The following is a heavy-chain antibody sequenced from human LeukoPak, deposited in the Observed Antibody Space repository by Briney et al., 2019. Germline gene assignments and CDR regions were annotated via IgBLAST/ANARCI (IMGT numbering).Heavy chain of an antibody. Sequence: PGGSLRLSCAASGFTFSSYAMSWVRQAPGKGLEWVSAISGSGGSTYYADSVKGRFTISRDNSKNTLYLQMNSLRAEDTAVYYCAKSPKYYYDSSGYYPTPLYYFDYWGQGTPVTVSS. CDR2: ISGSGGST. D-gene: IGHD3-22*01. CDR3: AKSPKYYYDSSGYYPTPLYYFDY. V-gene: IGHV3-23*01. J-gene: IGHJ4*02. CDR1: GFTFSSYA.